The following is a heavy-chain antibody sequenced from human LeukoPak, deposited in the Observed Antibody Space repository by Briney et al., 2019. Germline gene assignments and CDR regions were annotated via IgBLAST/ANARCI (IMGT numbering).Heavy chain of an antibody. CDR3: AKGAYYGSGTYYTD. CDR1: GFTFGDYA. CDR2: ISWNSDNI. V-gene: IGHV3-9*01. D-gene: IGHD3-10*01. J-gene: IGHJ4*02. Sequence: GRSLRFSCAASGFTFGDYAMHWVRQAPGKGLEWVSGISWNSDNIVYADSVKGRFTISRDNVKNSLYLQMNSLRVEDTAFYYCAKGAYYGSGTYYTDWGQGTLVAVSS.